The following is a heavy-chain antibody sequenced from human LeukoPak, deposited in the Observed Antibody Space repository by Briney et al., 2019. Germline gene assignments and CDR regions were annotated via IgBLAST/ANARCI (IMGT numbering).Heavy chain of an antibody. CDR3: ARGGYYDSSGSPSGYYYYMDV. J-gene: IGHJ6*03. CDR2: ISSSSSYI. CDR1: GFTFSSYS. D-gene: IGHD3-22*01. V-gene: IGHV3-21*01. Sequence: PGGSLRLSCAASGFTFSSYSMNWVRQAPGKGLEWVSSISSSSSYIYYADSVKGRFTISRDNAKNSLYLQMNSLRAEDTAVYYCARGGYYDSSGSPSGYYYYMDVWGKGTTVTVSS.